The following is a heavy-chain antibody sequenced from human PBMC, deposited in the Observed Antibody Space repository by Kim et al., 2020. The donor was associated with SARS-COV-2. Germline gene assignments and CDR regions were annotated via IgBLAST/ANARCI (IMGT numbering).Heavy chain of an antibody. CDR2: INPNSGGT. CDR1: GYTFTGYY. Sequence: ASVKVSCKASGYTFTGYYMHWVRQAPGQGLEWMGRINPNSGGTNYAQKFQGRVTMTRDTSISTAYMELSRLRSDDTAVYYCARVGGGIVVVIKDRSLPEEPPGWGQGTLVTVSS. J-gene: IGHJ4*02. D-gene: IGHD3-22*01. V-gene: IGHV1-2*06. CDR3: ARVGGGIVVVIKDRSLPEEPPG.